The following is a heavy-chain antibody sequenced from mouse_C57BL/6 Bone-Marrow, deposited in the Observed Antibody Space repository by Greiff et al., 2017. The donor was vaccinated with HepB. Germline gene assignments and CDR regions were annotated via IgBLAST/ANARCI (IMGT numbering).Heavy chain of an antibody. CDR2: IYPGSGST. Sequence: QVQLQQPGAELVKPGASVKMSCKASGYTFTSYWITWVKQRPGQGLEWIGDIYPGSGSTNYNEKFKSKATLTADKSSSTAYLQHSSLTSEDSAVYYCARPGSSYHWYFDVWGTGTTVTVSA. D-gene: IGHD1-1*01. CDR3: ARPGSSYHWYFDV. CDR1: GYTFTSYW. J-gene: IGHJ1*03. V-gene: IGHV1-55*01.